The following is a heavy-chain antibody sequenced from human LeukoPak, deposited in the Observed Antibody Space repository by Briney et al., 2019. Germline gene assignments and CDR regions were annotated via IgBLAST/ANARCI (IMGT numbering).Heavy chain of an antibody. J-gene: IGHJ4*02. Sequence: GGSLRLSCAASGFTFSSYAMSWVRQAPGKGLEWVSAISDSGGDTYHADSVKGRFTISRDNSKNTLYLQLNSLRAEDTAVFYCAHYADYVGFDYWGQGTLVTVSS. CDR1: GFTFSSYA. D-gene: IGHD4-17*01. CDR3: AHYADYVGFDY. V-gene: IGHV3-23*01. CDR2: ISDSGGDT.